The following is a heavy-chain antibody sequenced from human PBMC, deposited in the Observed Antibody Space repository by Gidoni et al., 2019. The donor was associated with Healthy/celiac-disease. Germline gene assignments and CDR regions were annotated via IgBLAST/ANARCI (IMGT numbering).Heavy chain of an antibody. D-gene: IGHD4-4*01. CDR2: IIPIFGTA. V-gene: IGHV1-69*01. Sequence: QVQLVQSGAEVKKPGSSVKVSCKASGGTFSSYALSWVRQAPGQGLEWMGGIIPIFGTANYAQKFQGRVTITADESTSTAYMELSSLRSEDTAVYYCAINFHDYSKSFAIYYGMDVWGQGTTVTVSS. CDR3: AINFHDYSKSFAIYYGMDV. J-gene: IGHJ6*02. CDR1: GGTFSSYA.